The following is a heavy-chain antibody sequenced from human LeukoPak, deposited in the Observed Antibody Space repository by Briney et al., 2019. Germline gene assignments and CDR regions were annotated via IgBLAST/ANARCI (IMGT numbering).Heavy chain of an antibody. D-gene: IGHD2-15*01. Sequence: ASETLSLTCTVSGGSISSSSYYWGWIRQPPGKGLEWIGSIYYSGSTYYNPSLKSRVTISVDTSKNQFSLKLSSVTAADTAVYYCARRKAEYYYYYYMDVWGKGTTVTISS. CDR2: IYYSGST. J-gene: IGHJ6*03. CDR3: ARRKAEYYYYYYMDV. CDR1: GGSISSSSYY. V-gene: IGHV4-39*07.